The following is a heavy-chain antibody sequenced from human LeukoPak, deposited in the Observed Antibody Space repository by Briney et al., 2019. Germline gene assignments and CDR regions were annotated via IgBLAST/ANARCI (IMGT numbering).Heavy chain of an antibody. J-gene: IGHJ4*02. D-gene: IGHD3-10*01. V-gene: IGHV3-23*01. Sequence: PGGSLRLSCAASGFTLSSFAMSRVRQAPGSGLEWVSGISGSGEYTYYADSVKGRFTISRDNSNNTLYLQMNSLRAEDTAVYYCAKGKVSDSWGQGTLVTVSS. CDR1: GFTLSSFA. CDR2: ISGSGEYT. CDR3: AKGKVSDS.